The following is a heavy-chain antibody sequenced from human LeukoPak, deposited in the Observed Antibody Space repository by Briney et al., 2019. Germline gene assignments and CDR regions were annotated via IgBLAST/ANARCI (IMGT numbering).Heavy chain of an antibody. CDR2: IGISSNKI. Sequence: GGSLRLSCAASGFTLRSYTMNWVRQAPGKGLEWVSSIGISSNKIYYADSVKGRFIISRDNAKNSLYLQMNSLRAEDTALYYCAKDNIVGASFPFYGMDVWGQGTTVTVSS. J-gene: IGHJ6*02. D-gene: IGHD1-26*01. CDR3: AKDNIVGASFPFYGMDV. CDR1: GFTLRSYT. V-gene: IGHV3-21*04.